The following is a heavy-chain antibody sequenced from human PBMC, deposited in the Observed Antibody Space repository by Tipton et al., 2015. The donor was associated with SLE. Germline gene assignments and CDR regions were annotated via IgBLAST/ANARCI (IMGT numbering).Heavy chain of an antibody. D-gene: IGHD5-24*01. Sequence: TLSLTCTVSGGSISSHYWSWIRQPPGKGLEWIGYIYYSGSTNYNPSLKSRVTISVDTSKNQFSLKLSSVTAADTAVYYCARDAMAYDAFDIWGQGTMVTVSS. CDR1: GGSISSHY. J-gene: IGHJ3*02. CDR2: IYYSGST. V-gene: IGHV4-59*11. CDR3: ARDAMAYDAFDI.